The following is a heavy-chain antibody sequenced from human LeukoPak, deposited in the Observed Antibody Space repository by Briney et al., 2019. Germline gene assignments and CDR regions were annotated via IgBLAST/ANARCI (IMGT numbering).Heavy chain of an antibody. CDR2: IRGSGGST. J-gene: IGHJ1*01. V-gene: IGHV3-23*01. CDR1: GFTFSSYG. CDR3: AKDPKKRIVGATGNFQH. Sequence: GGSLRLSCAASGFTFSSYGMSWVRQAPGKGLEWVSAIRGSGGSTYYADSVKGRFTISRDNSKNTLYLQMNSLRAEDTAVYYCAKDPKKRIVGATGNFQHWGQGTLVTVSS. D-gene: IGHD1-26*01.